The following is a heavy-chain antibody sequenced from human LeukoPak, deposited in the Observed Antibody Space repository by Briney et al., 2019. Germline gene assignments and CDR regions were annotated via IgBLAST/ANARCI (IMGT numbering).Heavy chain of an antibody. V-gene: IGHV4-59*01. CDR2: IYDSGGT. CDR3: ASLTTAEAFDI. CDR1: GGSISIYY. D-gene: IGHD3-22*01. Sequence: KSSETLSLTCTVSGGSISIYYWSWIRQPPGKGLEWIGYIYDSGGTNYNPSLKSRVTISVDTSKNQFSLKLSSVTAADTAVYYCASLTTAEAFDIWGQGTMVTVSS. J-gene: IGHJ3*02.